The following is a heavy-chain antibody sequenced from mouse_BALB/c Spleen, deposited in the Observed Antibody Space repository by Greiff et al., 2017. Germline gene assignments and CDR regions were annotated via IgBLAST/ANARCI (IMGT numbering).Heavy chain of an antibody. V-gene: IGHV1-54*01. D-gene: IGHD1-1*01. J-gene: IGHJ1*01. CDR1: GYAFTNYL. CDR3: ARRGSSWYFDV. CDR2: INPGSGGT. Sequence: VQLQQSGAELVRPGTSVKVSCKASGYAFTNYLIEWVKQRPGQGLEWIGVINPGSGGTNYNKKFKGKATLTADKSSSTAYMQLSSLTSDDSAVYFCARRGSSWYFDVWGAGTTVTVSS.